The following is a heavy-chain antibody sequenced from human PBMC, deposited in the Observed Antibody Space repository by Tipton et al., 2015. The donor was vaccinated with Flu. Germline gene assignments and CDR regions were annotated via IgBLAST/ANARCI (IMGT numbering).Heavy chain of an antibody. D-gene: IGHD1/OR15-1a*01. V-gene: IGHV4-34*01. J-gene: IGHJ3*01. CDR1: GGSFSGYY. CDR2: INHSGST. Sequence: TLSLTCSVYGGSFSGYYWTWTRQPPGKGLEWIGEINHSGSTHYSSSLKSRVTMSVDSSKNQFSLHLSSVTAADTAVYYCARRPSNNNGAFDVWGQGTMVAVSS. CDR3: ARRPSNNNGAFDV.